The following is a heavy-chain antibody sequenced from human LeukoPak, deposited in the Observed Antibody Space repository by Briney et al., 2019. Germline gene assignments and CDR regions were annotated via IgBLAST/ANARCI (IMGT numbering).Heavy chain of an antibody. CDR2: LIPIYGSA. Sequence: ASVKVSCKASGGSFTFTSHAISWVRQAPGQGLEWMGGLIPIYGSANYAQKFQGRLTITSDESTRTVYMELSSLRPEDSAVHYCAGFFYDNSGDAFDIWGKGTMVTVSS. CDR1: GGSFTFTSHA. D-gene: IGHD3-22*01. J-gene: IGHJ3*02. V-gene: IGHV1-69*13. CDR3: AGFFYDNSGDAFDI.